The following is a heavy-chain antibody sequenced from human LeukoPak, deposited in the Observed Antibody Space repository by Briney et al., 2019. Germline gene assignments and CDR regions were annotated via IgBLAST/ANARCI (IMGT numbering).Heavy chain of an antibody. V-gene: IGHV1-69*06. Sequence: SVKVSCKASGGTLSSYAISWVRQAPGQGLEWMGGIIPIFGTANYAQKFQGRVTITADKSTSTAYMELSSLRSEDTAVYYCARTYYYDSSGPVIDAFDIWGQGTMVTVSS. J-gene: IGHJ3*02. CDR1: GGTLSSYA. D-gene: IGHD3-22*01. CDR2: IIPIFGTA. CDR3: ARTYYYDSSGPVIDAFDI.